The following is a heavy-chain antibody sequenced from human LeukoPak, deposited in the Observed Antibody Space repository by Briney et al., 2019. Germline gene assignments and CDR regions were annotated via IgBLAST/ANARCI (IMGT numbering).Heavy chain of an antibody. D-gene: IGHD1-26*01. J-gene: IGHJ4*02. V-gene: IGHV1-2*02. CDR3: ARGIDEYSGSYWAYFDY. CDR1: GYTFTGYY. Sequence: GASVKVSCTASGYTFTGYYMHWVRQAPGQGLEWMGWINPNSGGTNYAQKFQGRVTMTRDTSISTAYMELSRLRSDDTAVYYCARGIDEYSGSYWAYFDYWGQGTLVTVSS. CDR2: INPNSGGT.